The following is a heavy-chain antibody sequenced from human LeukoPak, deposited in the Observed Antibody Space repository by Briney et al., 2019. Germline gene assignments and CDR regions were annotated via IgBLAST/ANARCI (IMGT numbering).Heavy chain of an antibody. V-gene: IGHV4-4*02. CDR3: ARERGYDFSFDY. Sequence: PSETLSLTCAVSGGSISSSNWWSWVRQPPGKGLEWIGEIYHSGSTNYNPSLKSRVTISVDTSKNQFSLKLSSVTAADTAVYYCARERGYDFSFDYWGQGTLVTVSS. J-gene: IGHJ4*02. D-gene: IGHD5-12*01. CDR1: GGSISSSNW. CDR2: IYHSGST.